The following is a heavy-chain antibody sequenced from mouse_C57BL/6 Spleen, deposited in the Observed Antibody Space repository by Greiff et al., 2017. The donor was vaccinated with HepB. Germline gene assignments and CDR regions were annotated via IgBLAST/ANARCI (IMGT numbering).Heavy chain of an antibody. Sequence: EVQLQQSGPELVKPGASVKISCKASGYTFTDYYMNWVKQSHGKSLEWIGDINPNNGGTSYNQKFKGKATLTVDKSSSTAYMELRSLTSEDSAVYYCARQHYYYGSSYVDFDYWGQGTTLTVSS. V-gene: IGHV1-26*01. CDR3: ARQHYYYGSSYVDFDY. J-gene: IGHJ2*01. CDR2: INPNNGGT. CDR1: GYTFTDYY. D-gene: IGHD1-1*01.